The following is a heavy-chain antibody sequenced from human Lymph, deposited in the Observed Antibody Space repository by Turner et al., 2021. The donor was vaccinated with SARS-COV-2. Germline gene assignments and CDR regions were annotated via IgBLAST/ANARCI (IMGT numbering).Heavy chain of an antibody. D-gene: IGHD3-3*01. V-gene: IGHV3-53*01. CDR2: IYSGGST. CDR3: ARDLMEVGGMDV. CDR1: GFTVSYNY. Sequence: DSGFTVSYNYMTWVRQAPGKGLELVSVIYSGGSTYYADSVKGGFTISRDSSKNTLYLQMNSLRAEDTAVYYCARDLMEVGGMDVWGQGTTVTVSS. J-gene: IGHJ6*02.